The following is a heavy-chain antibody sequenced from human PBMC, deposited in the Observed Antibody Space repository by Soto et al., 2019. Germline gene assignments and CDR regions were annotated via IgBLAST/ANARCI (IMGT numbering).Heavy chain of an antibody. CDR3: ARLPVLSLVAVWGFDY. Sequence: GESLKISCKVSGYIFTSYWISWVRQMPGKGLEWMGRIDPTDSYTDYSPSFQGHVTISVDKSIKTAYLQWSSLKASDSAMYYCARLPVLSLVAVWGFDYWGLGTLVTVSS. V-gene: IGHV5-10-1*01. CDR2: IDPTDSYT. J-gene: IGHJ4*02. D-gene: IGHD3-16*01. CDR1: GYIFTSYW.